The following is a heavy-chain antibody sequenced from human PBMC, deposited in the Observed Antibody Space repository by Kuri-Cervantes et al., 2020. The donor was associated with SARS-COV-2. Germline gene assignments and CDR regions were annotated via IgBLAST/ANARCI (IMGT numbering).Heavy chain of an antibody. Sequence: ASVKVSCKASGYTFTSYGISWVRQAPGQGLEWMGWISAYNGNTNYAQKIQGRVTMTTDTSTSTAYMELRSLRSDDTAVYYCARGNQGVPYYYMDVWGKGTTVTVSS. CDR1: GYTFTSYG. CDR3: ARGNQGVPYYYMDV. J-gene: IGHJ6*03. CDR2: ISAYNGNT. V-gene: IGHV1-18*04. D-gene: IGHD2-8*01.